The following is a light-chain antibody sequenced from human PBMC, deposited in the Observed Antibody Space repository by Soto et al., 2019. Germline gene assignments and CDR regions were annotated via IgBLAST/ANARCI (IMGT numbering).Light chain of an antibody. CDR2: DVF. J-gene: IGKJ5*01. V-gene: IGKV3-20*01. CDR1: QSVSAR. Sequence: EIVLTQSADTLSWSPGESATLSWRASQSVSARLAWYKHKPVQPPRLLISDVFNRASGVAERFSGSGSETDFTLIIRRLEPEDSALYYCQHYQGGHPIAFGQGTRLEIK. CDR3: QHYQGGHPIA.